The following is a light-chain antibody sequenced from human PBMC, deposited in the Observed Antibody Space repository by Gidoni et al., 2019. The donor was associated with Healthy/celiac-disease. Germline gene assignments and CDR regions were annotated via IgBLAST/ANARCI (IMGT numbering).Light chain of an antibody. Sequence: DIQMTQSPSSLSASVGDRVTITCRASQSISSYLNWDQQKPGKAPKLLIYAASSLQSGVPSRFSGSGSGTDFTLTISSLQPEDFATYYCQQSYSTPRYTFXXXTKLEIK. CDR3: QQSYSTPRYT. CDR1: QSISSY. CDR2: AAS. J-gene: IGKJ2*01. V-gene: IGKV1-39*01.